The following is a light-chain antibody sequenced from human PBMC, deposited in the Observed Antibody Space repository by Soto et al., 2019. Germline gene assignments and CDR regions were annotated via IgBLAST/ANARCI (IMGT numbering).Light chain of an antibody. Sequence: DIVMTQSPPSLPVTAGELASISCRSSQSLLHSNGYNYLDWYLQKPGQSPQLLIYLGSNRASGVTDRFSGSGSGTDFTLKISRVEAEDVGVYYCMQALQTPWTFGPGTKVDIK. CDR1: QSLLHSNGYNY. CDR2: LGS. J-gene: IGKJ1*01. CDR3: MQALQTPWT. V-gene: IGKV2-28*01.